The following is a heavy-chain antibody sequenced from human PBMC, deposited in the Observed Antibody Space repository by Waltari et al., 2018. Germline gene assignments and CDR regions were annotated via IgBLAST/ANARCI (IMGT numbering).Heavy chain of an antibody. J-gene: IGHJ5*02. V-gene: IGHV4-59*01. CDR1: CGPISSYY. CDR2: IYYTGST. Sequence: QVQLQESGPRLVKPSETLSLICTVSCGPISSYYWSWIRQPPGKGLDWIGYIYYTGSTNFNPSLKSRVTMSVDTSKNQFSLKLSSVTAADTAVYYCARGGGGDWEWFDPWGQGTLVTVSS. D-gene: IGHD2-21*02. CDR3: ARGGGGDWEWFDP.